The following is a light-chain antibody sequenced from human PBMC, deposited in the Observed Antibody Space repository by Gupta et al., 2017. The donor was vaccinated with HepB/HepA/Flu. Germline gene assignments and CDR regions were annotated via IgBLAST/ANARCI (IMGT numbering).Light chain of an antibody. Sequence: EFVLTQSPATLSLSPGERATLSCRASQSVSSYLAWYQQKPGQAPRLLIYDASNRATGMPARFSGSGSGTDFTLTISSLEPEDCAVYYCQQRSNWPPWTFGQGTKVEIK. CDR3: QQRSNWPPWT. J-gene: IGKJ1*01. V-gene: IGKV3-11*01. CDR2: DAS. CDR1: QSVSSY.